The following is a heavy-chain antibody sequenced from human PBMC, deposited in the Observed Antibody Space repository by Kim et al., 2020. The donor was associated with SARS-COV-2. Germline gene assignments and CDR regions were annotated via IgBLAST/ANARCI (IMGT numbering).Heavy chain of an antibody. CDR2: ISSHGGST. V-gene: IGHV3-64D*09. J-gene: IGHJ4*03. CDR1: GFTFSTYT. Sequence: GGSLRLSCSASGFTFSTYTMHWVRQAPGKGLEYVSAISSHGGSTYYADSVKGRIIISRDNSNNTLYLQMSSLRAADTAVDYCVKELGYCSCSSSCGSCY. CDR3: VKELGYCSCSSSCGSCY. D-gene: IGHD2-15*01.